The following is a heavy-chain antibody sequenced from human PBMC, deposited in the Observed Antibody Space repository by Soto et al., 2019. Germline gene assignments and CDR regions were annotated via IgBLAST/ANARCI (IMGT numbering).Heavy chain of an antibody. D-gene: IGHD6-13*01. J-gene: IGHJ6*02. CDR3: ARGRAAAGTLCYYYYGMDV. CDR2: INHSGST. Sequence: PSETLSLTCAVYGGSFSGYYWSWIRQPPGKGLEWIGEINHSGSTNYNPSLKSRVTISVDTSKNQFSLKLSSVTAADTAVYYCARGRAAAGTLCYYYYGMDVWGQGTTVTVSS. CDR1: GGSFSGYY. V-gene: IGHV4-34*01.